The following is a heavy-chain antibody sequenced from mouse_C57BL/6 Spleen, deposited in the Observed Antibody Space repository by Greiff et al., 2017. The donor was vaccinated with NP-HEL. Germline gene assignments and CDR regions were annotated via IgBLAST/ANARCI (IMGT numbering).Heavy chain of an antibody. V-gene: IGHV5-9-1*02. J-gene: IGHJ3*01. Sequence: EVMLVESGEGLVKPGGSLKLSCAASGFTFSSYAMSWVRQTPEKRLEWVAYISSGGDYIYYADTVKGRFTISRDNARNTLYLQMSSLKSEDTAMYYCTRDGGTAQATSASFAYWGQGTLVTVSA. CDR1: GFTFSSYA. CDR3: TRDGGTAQATSASFAY. CDR2: ISSGGDYI. D-gene: IGHD3-2*02.